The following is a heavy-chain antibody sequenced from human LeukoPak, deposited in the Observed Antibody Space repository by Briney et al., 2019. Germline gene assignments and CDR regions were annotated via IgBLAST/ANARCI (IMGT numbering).Heavy chain of an antibody. D-gene: IGHD3-10*01. CDR1: GGSFRGYF. Sequence: PSETLSLTCAVYGGSFRGYFWIWIRQPPGKALVYIGEINHSGSTNYNPSLKSRVTISVDTSKNQFSLKLSSVTAADTAVYYCARLARYGRAMVRGVKDYWGQGTLVTVSS. J-gene: IGHJ4*02. CDR2: INHSGST. CDR3: ARLARYGRAMVRGVKDY. V-gene: IGHV4-34*01.